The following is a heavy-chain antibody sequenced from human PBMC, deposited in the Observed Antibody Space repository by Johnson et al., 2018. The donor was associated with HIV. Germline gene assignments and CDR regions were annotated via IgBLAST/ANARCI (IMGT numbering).Heavy chain of an antibody. CDR3: ARGRRIQLWLLADAFDI. D-gene: IGHD5-18*01. Sequence: VQLVESGGGLVQPGRSLRLSCAASGFSFDDYAMHWVRQVAGKGLEWVSGISWNSGSIGYADSLKGRFTISRDNAKNSLYLQMNSLRAEDTAVYYCARGRRIQLWLLADAFDIWGQGTMVTVSS. J-gene: IGHJ3*02. CDR1: GFSFDDYA. V-gene: IGHV3-9*01. CDR2: ISWNSGSI.